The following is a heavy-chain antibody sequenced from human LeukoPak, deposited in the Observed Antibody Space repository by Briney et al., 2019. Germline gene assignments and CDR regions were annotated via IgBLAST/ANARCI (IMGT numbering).Heavy chain of an antibody. J-gene: IGHJ4*02. Sequence: PGGSLRLSCAASGFTFRSYAMSWLRQAPGKGVEWVSAISGSGGSAYYADSVKGRFTISRDNSKNTLYLQMNSLRAEDTAVYYCGREYASSGYCDSWGQGTLVTVSS. V-gene: IGHV3-23*01. CDR1: GFTFRSYA. CDR3: GREYASSGYCDS. D-gene: IGHD3-22*01. CDR2: ISGSGGSA.